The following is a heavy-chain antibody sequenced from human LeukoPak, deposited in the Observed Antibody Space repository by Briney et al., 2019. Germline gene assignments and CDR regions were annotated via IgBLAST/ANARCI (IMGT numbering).Heavy chain of an antibody. J-gene: IGHJ6*02. CDR1: GFTCSDHD. D-gene: IGHD5-12*01. CDR2: ITNKGGGYTT. CDR3: ARAGYAHGPDV. Sequence: GGSLRLSCAASGFTCSDHDMHWVRQAPGKGLEWVGRITNKGGGYTTVYAASVNGRFTISRDDSQNSLYLQMKSLKTDDTAVYYCARAGYAHGPDVWGQGTTVTVS. V-gene: IGHV3-72*01.